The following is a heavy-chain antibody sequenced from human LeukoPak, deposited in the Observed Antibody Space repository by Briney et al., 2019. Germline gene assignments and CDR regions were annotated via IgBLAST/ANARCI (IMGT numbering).Heavy chain of an antibody. J-gene: IGHJ4*02. D-gene: IGHD3-3*01. Sequence: ASVKVSCKASGGTFSSYVISWVRQAPGQGLEWMGRIIPILGIPNYAQKFQGRVTITADKSTSTAYMELSSLRSEDTAVYYCAKARVTYYDFWSGYLNFDYWGQGTLVTVSS. V-gene: IGHV1-69*04. CDR3: AKARVTYYDFWSGYLNFDY. CDR2: IIPILGIP. CDR1: GGTFSSYV.